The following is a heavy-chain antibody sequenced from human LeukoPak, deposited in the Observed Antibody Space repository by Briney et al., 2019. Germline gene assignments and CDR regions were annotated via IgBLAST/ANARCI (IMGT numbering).Heavy chain of an antibody. CDR3: AVSGWAHYYGMDV. D-gene: IGHD6-19*01. Sequence: PSETLSLTCTVSGGSISSSSYYWGWIRQPPGKGLEWIGSIHYSGSTYYNPSLKSRVTISVDTSKNQFSLKLSSVTAADTAVYYCAVSGWAHYYGMDVWGQGTTVTVSS. CDR1: GGSISSSSYY. CDR2: IHYSGST. V-gene: IGHV4-39*01. J-gene: IGHJ6*02.